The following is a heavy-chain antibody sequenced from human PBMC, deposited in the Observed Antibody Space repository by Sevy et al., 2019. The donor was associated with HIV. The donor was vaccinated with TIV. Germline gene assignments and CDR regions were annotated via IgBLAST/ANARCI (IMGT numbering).Heavy chain of an antibody. V-gene: IGHV4-34*01. D-gene: IGHD2-15*01. J-gene: IGHJ4*02. Sequence: SETLSLTCAVSGVSFSDYYWAWIRQPPGKGLEWIGEVSQSGSANYNPSLRSRVIMSLDTSNNHFSLKLTFVTAADTAVYYGARGPLFSPEYCSGGTCPTIDYWSQGTLVTVSS. CDR1: GVSFSDYY. CDR3: ARGPLFSPEYCSGGTCPTIDY. CDR2: VSQSGSA.